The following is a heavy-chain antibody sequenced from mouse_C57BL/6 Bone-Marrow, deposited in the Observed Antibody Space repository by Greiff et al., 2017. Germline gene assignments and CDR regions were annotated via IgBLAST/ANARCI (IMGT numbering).Heavy chain of an antibody. V-gene: IGHV14-2*01. J-gene: IGHJ2*01. D-gene: IGHD1-1*01. CDR2: IDPEDGET. Sequence: EVQLQQSGAELVKPGASVKLSCTASGFTFTDYYMHWVKQRPEQGLEWIGRIDPEDGETKYAPKFQGKATMTADTSSNTAYLQLSSLPSKDTAVYDCARHMGIYYYGSGYFDYWGQGTTLTVSS. CDR1: GFTFTDYY. CDR3: ARHMGIYYYGSGYFDY.